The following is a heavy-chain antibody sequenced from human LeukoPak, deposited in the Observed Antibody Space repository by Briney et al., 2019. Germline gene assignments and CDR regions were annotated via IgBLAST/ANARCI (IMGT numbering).Heavy chain of an antibody. V-gene: IGHV4-31*03. D-gene: IGHD3-10*01. Sequence: SETLSLTCTVSGGSISSGGYYWSWIRQHPGKGLEWIGYIYYSGSTYYNPSLKSRVTISVDTSKNQFSLKLSSETAADTAVYYCARDRITMVRARSFYGMDVWGQGTTVTVSS. CDR3: ARDRITMVRARSFYGMDV. J-gene: IGHJ6*02. CDR2: IYYSGST. CDR1: GGSISSGGYY.